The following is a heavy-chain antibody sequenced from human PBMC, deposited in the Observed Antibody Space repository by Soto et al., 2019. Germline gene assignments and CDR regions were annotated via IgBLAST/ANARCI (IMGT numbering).Heavy chain of an antibody. J-gene: IGHJ4*02. V-gene: IGHV3-53*01. Sequence: GGSLRLSCAASGFNVNSDYMNWVRQTPGKGLEWVASIYSGETTYYADSVRGRFTISSDKSKNTLYFQLSSLRIEDTAVYYRTRDGRGLGRLSLFEYWGQGVLVTVSS. CDR2: IYSGETT. CDR3: TRDGRGLGRLSLFEY. D-gene: IGHD2-21*02. CDR1: GFNVNSDY.